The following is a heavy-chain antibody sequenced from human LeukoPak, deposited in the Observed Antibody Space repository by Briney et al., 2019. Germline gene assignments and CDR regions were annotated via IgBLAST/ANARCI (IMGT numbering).Heavy chain of an antibody. Sequence: SQTLSLTCTVSGGSISSGGYYWSWIRQHPGTGLEWIGYIYYSGSTNYNPSLKSRVTISVDTSKNQFSLKLSSVTAADTAVYYCARIRSWYYFDYWGQGTLVTVSS. V-gene: IGHV4-31*03. J-gene: IGHJ4*02. CDR2: IYYSGST. CDR1: GGSISSGGYY. D-gene: IGHD6-13*01. CDR3: ARIRSWYYFDY.